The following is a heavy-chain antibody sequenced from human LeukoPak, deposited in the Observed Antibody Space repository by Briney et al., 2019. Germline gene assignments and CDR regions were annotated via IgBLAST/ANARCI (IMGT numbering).Heavy chain of an antibody. CDR3: ARAHYDFWSGYYYYYYMDV. CDR1: GGSISSSSYY. CDR2: IYYSGST. J-gene: IGHJ6*03. Sequence: SSETLSLTCTVSGGSISSSSYYWGWIRQPPGKGLEWIGSIYYSGSTYYNPSLKSRVTISVDTSKNQFSLKLSSVTAADTAVYYCARAHYDFWSGYYYYYYMDVWGKGTTVTVSS. V-gene: IGHV4-39*07. D-gene: IGHD3-3*01.